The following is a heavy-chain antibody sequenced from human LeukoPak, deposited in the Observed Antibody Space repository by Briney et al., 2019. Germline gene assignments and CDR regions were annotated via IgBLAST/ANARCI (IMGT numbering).Heavy chain of an antibody. D-gene: IGHD5-18*01. CDR3: ARGGYSYGGTGDY. Sequence: GGSLRLSCAASGFTFSSYSMTWVRQAPGKGLEWVSSISSSSSYIYYADSVKGRFTISRDNAKNSLYLQMNSLRAEDTAVYYCARGGYSYGGTGDYWGQGTLVTVSS. CDR1: GFTFSSYS. CDR2: ISSSSSYI. J-gene: IGHJ4*02. V-gene: IGHV3-21*01.